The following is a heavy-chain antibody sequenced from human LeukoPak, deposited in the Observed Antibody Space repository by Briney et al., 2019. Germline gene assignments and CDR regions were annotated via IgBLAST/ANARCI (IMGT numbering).Heavy chain of an antibody. CDR2: IWYDGSNK. Sequence: GGSLRLSCAASGFTFSSYGMLWVRQAPGKGLEWVAVIWYDGSNKYYADSVKGRFTISRDNSKNTLYLQMNSLRAADTAVYYCARPRWFGESDYWGQGPLVTVSS. V-gene: IGHV3-33*01. CDR3: ARPRWFGESDY. D-gene: IGHD3-10*01. J-gene: IGHJ4*02. CDR1: GFTFSSYG.